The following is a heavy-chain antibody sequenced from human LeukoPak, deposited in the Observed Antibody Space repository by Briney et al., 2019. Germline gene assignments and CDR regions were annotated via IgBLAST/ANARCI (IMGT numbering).Heavy chain of an antibody. V-gene: IGHV3-30-3*01. Sequence: PGGSLRLSCAASGFTFSSYAMHWVRQAPGKGMEWVALISYDGSNKYYADSVKGRFTTSRDNSKNTLYLQMNSLTAEDTAVYYCARSGPGLVINYFDYWGQGTLVTVSS. CDR1: GFTFSSYA. J-gene: IGHJ4*02. CDR2: ISYDGSNK. D-gene: IGHD3/OR15-3a*01. CDR3: ARSGPGLVINYFDY.